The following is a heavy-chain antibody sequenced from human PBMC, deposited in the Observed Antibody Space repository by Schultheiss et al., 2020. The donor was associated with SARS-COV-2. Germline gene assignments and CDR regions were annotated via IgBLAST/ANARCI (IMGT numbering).Heavy chain of an antibody. J-gene: IGHJ6*02. V-gene: IGHV3-30*03. D-gene: IGHD3-3*01. Sequence: GGSLRLSCAASGFTFSSYGMHWVRQAPGKGLEWVAVISYDGSNKYYADSVKGRFTISRENAKNSLYLQMNSLRAEDTAVYYCARVGRYYDFWSGYSFSEVKRTVRNGMDVWGQGTTVTVSS. CDR2: ISYDGSNK. CDR1: GFTFSSYG. CDR3: ARVGRYYDFWSGYSFSEVKRTVRNGMDV.